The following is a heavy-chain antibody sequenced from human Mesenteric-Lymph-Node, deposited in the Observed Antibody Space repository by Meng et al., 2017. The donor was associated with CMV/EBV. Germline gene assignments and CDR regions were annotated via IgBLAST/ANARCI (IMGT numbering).Heavy chain of an antibody. V-gene: IGHV1-2*02. D-gene: IGHD2-8*01. Sequence: ASVKVSCKASGYSFTGYQMHWVRQAPGQGLEWMGWINPNSGGTNYAQKLQGRVTMTRDTSISTAYMDLTRLTSDDTAVYYCARGHPHSQEYCINGVCGAGYGMDVWGQGTTVTVSS. CDR3: ARGHPHSQEYCINGVCGAGYGMDV. CDR2: INPNSGGT. CDR1: GYSFTGYQ. J-gene: IGHJ6*02.